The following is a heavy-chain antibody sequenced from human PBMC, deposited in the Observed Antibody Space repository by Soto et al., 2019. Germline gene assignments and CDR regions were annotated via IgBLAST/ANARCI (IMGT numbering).Heavy chain of an antibody. CDR2: IYYSGST. V-gene: IGHV4-39*01. CDR3: ARYEQQLLYYYYGMDV. D-gene: IGHD6-13*01. CDR1: GGSISSSSYY. J-gene: IGHJ6*02. Sequence: KTSETLSLTCTVSGGSISSSSYYWGWIRQPPGKGLEWIGSIYYSGSTYYNPSLKSRVTISVDTSKNQFSLKLSSMTAADTAVYYCARYEQQLLYYYYGMDVWGQGTTVTVSS.